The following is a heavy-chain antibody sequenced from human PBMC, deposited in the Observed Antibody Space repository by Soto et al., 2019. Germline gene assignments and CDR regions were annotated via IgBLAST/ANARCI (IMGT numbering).Heavy chain of an antibody. CDR1: GFTFSRHG. CDR3: ARDTWLKDRMTTFDL. D-gene: IGHD5-18*01. Sequence: PGGSLRLSCAASGFTFSRHGMHWIRQAPGKGLEWVAGIRNDGSSKDCVDSVKGRFTISRDNYKNTLYLQMDSLRAEDTAVYFCARDTWLKDRMTTFDLWGQGALVTVSS. V-gene: IGHV3-33*01. J-gene: IGHJ4*02. CDR2: IRNDGSSK.